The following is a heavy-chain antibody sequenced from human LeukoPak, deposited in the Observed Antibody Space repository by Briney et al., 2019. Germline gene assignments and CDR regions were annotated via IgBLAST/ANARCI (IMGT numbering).Heavy chain of an antibody. CDR3: ARYSVRYCSGGSCFYYGMDV. CDR1: GGSISSYY. J-gene: IGHJ6*02. V-gene: IGHV4-59*01. Sequence: SETLSLTCTVSGGSISSYYWSWIRQPPGKGLEWIGYIYYSGSTDYNPSLKSRVTISVDTSKNQFSLKLSSVTAADTAVYYCARYSVRYCSGGSCFYYGMDVWGQGTTVTVSS. D-gene: IGHD2-15*01. CDR2: IYYSGST.